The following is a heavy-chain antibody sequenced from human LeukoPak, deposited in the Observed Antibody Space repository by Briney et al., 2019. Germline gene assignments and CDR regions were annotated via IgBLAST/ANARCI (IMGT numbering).Heavy chain of an antibody. D-gene: IGHD3-3*01. CDR1: GGTFSSYA. CDR2: IIPIFGTA. J-gene: IGHJ6*03. V-gene: IGHV1-69*01. CDR3: ASGRITIFGGRDYYYYMDV. Sequence: SVKVSCKASGGTFSSYAISWERQAPGQGLEWMGGIIPIFGTANYAQRFQGRVTITADESTSTAYMQLSSLRSEDTAVYYCASGRITIFGGRDYYYYMDVWGKGTTVTVSS.